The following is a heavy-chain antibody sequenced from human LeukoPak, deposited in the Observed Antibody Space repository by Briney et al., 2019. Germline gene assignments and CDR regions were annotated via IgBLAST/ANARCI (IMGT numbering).Heavy chain of an antibody. D-gene: IGHD3-16*01. Sequence: SETLSLTCTVSGGSISSGGYYWSWIRQHPGKGLEWIGYIYYSGTTYYNPSPKSRVTMSVDTSKKQFSLKLSSVTAADTAVYFCARNYDRMDYWGQGTLVTVSS. CDR3: ARNYDRMDY. CDR2: IYYSGTT. J-gene: IGHJ4*02. V-gene: IGHV4-61*08. CDR1: GGSISSGGYY.